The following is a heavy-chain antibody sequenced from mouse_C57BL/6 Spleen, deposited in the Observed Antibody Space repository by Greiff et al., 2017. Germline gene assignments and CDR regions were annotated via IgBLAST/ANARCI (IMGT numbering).Heavy chain of an antibody. CDR3: ARGPPEAWFAY. Sequence: QVQLQQSGPELVKPGASVKISCKASGYSFTSYYIHWVKQRPGQGLEWIGWIYPGSGNTKYHEKFKGKATLTADTSSSTAYMQLSSLTSEDSAVYYCARGPPEAWFAYWGQGTLVTVSA. CDR1: GYSFTSYY. J-gene: IGHJ3*01. V-gene: IGHV1-66*01. CDR2: IYPGSGNT.